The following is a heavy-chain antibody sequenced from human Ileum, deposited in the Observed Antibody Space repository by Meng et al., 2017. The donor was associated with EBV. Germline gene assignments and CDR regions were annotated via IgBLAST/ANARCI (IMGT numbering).Heavy chain of an antibody. CDR3: ARRRGDHDYLDD. CDR2: LCHSGNT. Sequence: QRQGSGPGLVKPSVTLSFIFTAFGGSLTNGDDCWYCIRQATGKGLVWITSLCHSGNTYNTPSLKSSVTTSVDTSKNQFSLWLNSMTAADTAVYYCARRRGDHDYLDDWGQGTLVTVSS. V-gene: IGHV4-39*01. D-gene: IGHD4-17*01. J-gene: IGHJ4*02. CDR1: GGSLTNGDDC.